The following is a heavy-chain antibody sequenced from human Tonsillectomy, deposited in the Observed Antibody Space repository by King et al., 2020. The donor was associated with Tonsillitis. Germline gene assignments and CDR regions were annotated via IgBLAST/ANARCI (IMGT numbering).Heavy chain of an antibody. V-gene: IGHV3-21*01. CDR1: GFTFSSYS. CDR3: ARGGSPGGWYLDY. CDR2: ISSSSSYI. J-gene: IGHJ4*02. D-gene: IGHD6-19*01. Sequence: VQLVESGGGLVKPGGSLRLSCAASGFTFSSYSMNWVRQAPGKGLEWVSSISSSSSYIFYADSVKGRFTISRDNAKNSLYLQMNSLRAEDTAVYYCARGGSPGGWYLDYRGQGTLVTVSS.